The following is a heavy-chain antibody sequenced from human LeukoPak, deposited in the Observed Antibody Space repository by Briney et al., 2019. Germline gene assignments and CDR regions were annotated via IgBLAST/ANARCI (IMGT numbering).Heavy chain of an antibody. CDR2: ITISGHTK. V-gene: IGHV3-48*03. CDR3: ARGDPHADL. CDR1: GFDLSTYE. J-gene: IGHJ5*02. Sequence: SGGSLRLSCAASGFDLSTYEMNWVRQAPGKGLEWIADITISGHTKNYADSVKGRFTISRDNARTPLYLQMNSLRVEDTGVYYCARGDPHADLWGQGTLVTVSS.